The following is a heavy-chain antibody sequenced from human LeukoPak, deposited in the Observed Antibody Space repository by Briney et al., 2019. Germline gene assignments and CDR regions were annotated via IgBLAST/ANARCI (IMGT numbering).Heavy chain of an antibody. D-gene: IGHD3-16*01. CDR1: GFTFSSYT. V-gene: IGHV3-21*01. Sequence: GGSLRLSCAASGFTFSSYTITWVRQAPGKGLEWVSSITSTASHINYADSAQGRFTISRDNAKKSVFLQMNSLRDEDTAVYYCAREQRGGLSGNLGGLFALYYTYYYMDVWGRGTTVTVSS. J-gene: IGHJ6*03. CDR3: AREQRGGLSGNLGGLFALYYTYYYMDV. CDR2: ITSTASHI.